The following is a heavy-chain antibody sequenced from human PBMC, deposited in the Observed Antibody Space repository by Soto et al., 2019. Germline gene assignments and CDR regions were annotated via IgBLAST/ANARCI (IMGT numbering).Heavy chain of an antibody. CDR1: GGTFSSYA. Sequence: QVQLVQSGAEVKKPGSSVKVSCKASGGTFSSYAISWVRQAPGQGLEWMGGIIPIFGTANYAQQFQGRVTITADESKSRAYMELRSLRSEDTDVYYCARDDYCGGDCYDYWGQGTLVTVSS. V-gene: IGHV1-69*12. CDR2: IIPIFGTA. CDR3: ARDDYCGGDCYDY. J-gene: IGHJ4*02. D-gene: IGHD2-21*01.